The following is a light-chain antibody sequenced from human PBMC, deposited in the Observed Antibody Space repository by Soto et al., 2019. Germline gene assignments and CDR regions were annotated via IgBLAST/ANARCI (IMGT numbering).Light chain of an antibody. Sequence: EVVLTQSPGTLSVSPGEGATLSCRASQSVISTYLAWYQQKPGQAPRLLIYGASSRATGIPDRFRGSGSGTDFTLTISRLEPEDFAVYYCHQHGSSPFTFGPGTKVDIK. CDR2: GAS. V-gene: IGKV3-20*01. J-gene: IGKJ3*01. CDR3: HQHGSSPFT. CDR1: QSVISTY.